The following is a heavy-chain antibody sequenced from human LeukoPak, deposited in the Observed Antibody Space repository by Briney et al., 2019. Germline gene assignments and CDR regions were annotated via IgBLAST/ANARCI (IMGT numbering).Heavy chain of an antibody. J-gene: IGHJ4*02. Sequence: SETLSLTCAVSGYSNSSGYYWGWIRHPPGKGLEWIGSISHSGSTFYNPSLKGRVTISVDTSKNQFSLKLSSVTAADTAVYYCARHPDSSGYYIGYWGQGTLVTVSS. CDR3: ARHPDSSGYYIGY. CDR2: ISHSGST. CDR1: GYSNSSGYY. D-gene: IGHD3-22*01. V-gene: IGHV4-38-2*01.